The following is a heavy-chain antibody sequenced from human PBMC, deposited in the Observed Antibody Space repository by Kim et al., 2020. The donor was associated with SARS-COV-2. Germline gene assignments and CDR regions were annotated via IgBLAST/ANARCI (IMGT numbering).Heavy chain of an antibody. D-gene: IGHD1-7*01. Sequence: YNPSLESRVGMSVDTSKNQFSLRLTSVSAADTAVYYCAREGDWNYANWFDPWGQGALVTVSS. V-gene: IGHV4-4*07. J-gene: IGHJ5*02. CDR3: AREGDWNYANWFDP.